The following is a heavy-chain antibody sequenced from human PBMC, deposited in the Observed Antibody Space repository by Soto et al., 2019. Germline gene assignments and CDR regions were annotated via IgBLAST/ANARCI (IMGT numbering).Heavy chain of an antibody. CDR2: IKTDESEK. Sequence: EVQLVESGGGLVQPGGSLRLSCAASGFTFSTYWMSWVRQAPGKGLEWVANIKTDESEKYYVDSVRGRFTTSRDNARKFFYLQLNSLTGEDTAVYYCTRDGYPFALDVWGLGTSVTVSS. V-gene: IGHV3-7*03. J-gene: IGHJ6*02. CDR1: GFTFSTYW. CDR3: TRDGYPFALDV. D-gene: IGHD5-12*01.